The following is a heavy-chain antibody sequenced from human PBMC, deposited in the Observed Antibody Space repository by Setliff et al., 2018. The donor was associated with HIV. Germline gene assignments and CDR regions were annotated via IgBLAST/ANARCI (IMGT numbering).Heavy chain of an antibody. CDR1: GYTFTSYG. CDR3: ARGGYSSGHRWYFDR. Sequence: ASVKVSCKASGYTFTSYGISWVRHALGQGLEWMGWISAYNGNTNYVQNFQGRVTMTTDTSTSTAFMGLRSLRSDDTAGYYCARGGYSSGHRWYFDRWGRGTLVTVSS. D-gene: IGHD6-19*01. CDR2: ISAYNGNT. J-gene: IGHJ2*01. V-gene: IGHV1-18*01.